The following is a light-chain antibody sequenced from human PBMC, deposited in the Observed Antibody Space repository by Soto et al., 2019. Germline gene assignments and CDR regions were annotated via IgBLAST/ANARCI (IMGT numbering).Light chain of an antibody. Sequence: DIVMTQSPLSLPVTPGEPASMSCRSNQSLLHSNGYNYLDWYLQKPGQSPRLLIYLGFDRASGVPVRFSGSGSGKDFTLTISRVEAEDVGVYFCMQALENPLTLGPGTKVDIK. V-gene: IGKV2-28*01. J-gene: IGKJ3*01. CDR3: MQALENPLT. CDR1: QSLLHSNGYNY. CDR2: LGF.